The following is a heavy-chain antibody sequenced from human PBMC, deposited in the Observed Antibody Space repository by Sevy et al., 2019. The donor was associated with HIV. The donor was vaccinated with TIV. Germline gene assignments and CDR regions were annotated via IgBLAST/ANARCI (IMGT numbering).Heavy chain of an antibody. D-gene: IGHD1-1*01. V-gene: IGHV3-33*01. J-gene: IGHJ5*01. CDR3: ARDAARRIVPTAGFDS. Sequence: GGSLRLSCVASGFTFRSFSMHWVRQAPGKGLEWVAAIWYDGRTERYADSVQGRFTISRDNSKKTLYLQMNSLRDEDTAIYYCARDAARRIVPTAGFDSWGQGTLVTCSS. CDR2: IWYDGRTE. CDR1: GFTFRSFS.